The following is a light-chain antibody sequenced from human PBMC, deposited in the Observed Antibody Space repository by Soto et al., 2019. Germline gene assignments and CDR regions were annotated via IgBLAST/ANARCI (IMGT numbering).Light chain of an antibody. CDR2: DAS. CDR1: QTINTW. CDR3: QQYHSFSPEGLT. V-gene: IGKV1-5*01. Sequence: DIQMTQSPSTLSASVGERVTITCRASQTINTWLAWYQHKPGKAPKLLIYDASTLQTGVPSRFSGYSSGTEFTLTISSLQPDDLATYFCQQYHSFSPEGLTFGGGTKV. J-gene: IGKJ4*01.